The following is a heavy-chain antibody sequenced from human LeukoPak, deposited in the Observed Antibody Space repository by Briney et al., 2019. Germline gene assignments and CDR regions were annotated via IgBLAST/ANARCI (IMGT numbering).Heavy chain of an antibody. D-gene: IGHD3-22*01. V-gene: IGHV4-59*01. Sequence: PSETLSLTCTVSGGSISSYYWSWIRQPPGKGLEEIGYIYFSGSTNSNPSLKSRVTISVDTSKNQFSLKLSSVTAADTAVYYCARHYYYVSSGLFHYWGQGTLVTVSS. CDR1: GGSISSYY. CDR2: IYFSGST. CDR3: ARHYYYVSSGLFHY. J-gene: IGHJ4*02.